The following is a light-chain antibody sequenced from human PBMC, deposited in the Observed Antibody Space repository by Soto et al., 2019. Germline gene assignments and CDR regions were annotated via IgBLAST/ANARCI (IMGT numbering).Light chain of an antibody. V-gene: IGKV1-5*03. Sequence: DIQMTQSPSTLSASVGDRVTITCRASQSINTGLAWYQLKPGRAPKLLIYKASTLEKGVSSRVSGSGSGAEFPLTSSSLQPDDFATYYCQQYQTYSQFGQGTRVEIK. CDR2: KAS. CDR3: QQYQTYSQ. CDR1: QSINTG. J-gene: IGKJ1*01.